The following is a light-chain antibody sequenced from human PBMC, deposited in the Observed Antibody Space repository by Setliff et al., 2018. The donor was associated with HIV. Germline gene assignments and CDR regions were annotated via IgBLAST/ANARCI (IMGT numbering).Light chain of an antibody. J-gene: IGLJ2*01. CDR2: DVN. Sequence: QSALTQPRSVSGSPGQSVTISCTGTSSDVGGYDYVSWYQQHPDKAPKLMIYDVNKRPSGVPDRFSGSKSGNTASLTISGLQAEDEADYYCCSYAGSYTSYVLFGGGTKVTVL. CDR1: SSDVGGYDY. CDR3: CSYAGSYTSYVL. V-gene: IGLV2-11*01.